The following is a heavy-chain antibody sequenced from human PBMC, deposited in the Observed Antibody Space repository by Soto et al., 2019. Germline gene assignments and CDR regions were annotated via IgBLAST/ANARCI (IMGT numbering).Heavy chain of an antibody. V-gene: IGHV5-10-1*01. CDR1: GYSFTSYW. D-gene: IGHD5-12*01. Sequence: GESLKISCKGSGYSFTSYWISWVRQMPGKGLEWMGRIDPSDSYTNYSPSFQGHVTISADKSISTAYLQWSSLKASDTAMYYCARRDSGYDYYYYYGMGGWGQGTRVTV. J-gene: IGHJ6*02. CDR3: ARRDSGYDYYYYYGMGG. CDR2: IDPSDSYT.